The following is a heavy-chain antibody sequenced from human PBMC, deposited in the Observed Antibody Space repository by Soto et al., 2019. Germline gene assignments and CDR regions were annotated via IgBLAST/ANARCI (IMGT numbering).Heavy chain of an antibody. Sequence: GESLKISCKGSGYSFTSYWIGWVRQMPGKGLEWMGIIYPGDSDTRYSPSFQGQVTISADKSISTAYLQWSSLKASDTAMYYCARANGYYDSSGYTPDWFDPRGQGTLVTVSS. CDR1: GYSFTSYW. CDR2: IYPGDSDT. D-gene: IGHD3-22*01. V-gene: IGHV5-51*01. CDR3: ARANGYYDSSGYTPDWFDP. J-gene: IGHJ5*02.